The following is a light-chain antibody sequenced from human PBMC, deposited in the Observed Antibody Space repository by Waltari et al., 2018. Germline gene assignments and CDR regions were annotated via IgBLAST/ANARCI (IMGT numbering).Light chain of an antibody. CDR1: QSPLHSDGETY. V-gene: IGKV2D-29*01. CDR3: TQSIQPPRT. CDR2: EVS. Sequence: DIVMTQTPLSLSVTPGQPASIPCTSSQSPLHSDGETYLHWYLQQPGQPPQLLIYEVSNRFSGVPDRFSGSGSGTGFTLKISRVEAEDVGRYYSTQSIQPPRTFGGATKVEIK. J-gene: IGKJ4*01.